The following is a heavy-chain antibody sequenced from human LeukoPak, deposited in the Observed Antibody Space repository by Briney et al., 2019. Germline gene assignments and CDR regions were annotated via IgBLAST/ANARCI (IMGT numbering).Heavy chain of an antibody. J-gene: IGHJ6*02. CDR1: GYTFTSYD. V-gene: IGHV1-8*01. CDR2: MNPNSGNT. CDR3: ARGQGRGYYFPQAWFYYYYGMDV. Sequence: ASVKVSCKASGYTFTSYDINWVRQATGQGLEWMGWMNPNSGNTGYAQKFQGRVTMTRNTSISTAYMELSSLRSEDTAVYYCARGQGRGYYFPQAWFYYYYGMDVWGQGTTVTVSS. D-gene: IGHD3-22*01.